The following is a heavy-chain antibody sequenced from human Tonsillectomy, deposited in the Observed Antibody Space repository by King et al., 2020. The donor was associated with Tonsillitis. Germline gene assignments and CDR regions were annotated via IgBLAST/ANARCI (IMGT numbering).Heavy chain of an antibody. D-gene: IGHD3-3*01. CDR3: ARGVYENFDY. CDR1: GGSISSYY. J-gene: IGHJ4*02. V-gene: IGHV4-59*01. CDR2: IYYSGST. Sequence: VQLQESGPGLVKPSETLSLTCTVSGGSISSYYWSWIRQPPGKGLEWIGYIYYSGSTNYNPSLKGRVTISVDTSKNQFSLKLSSVTAADTAVYYCARGVYENFDYWGQGTLVTVSS.